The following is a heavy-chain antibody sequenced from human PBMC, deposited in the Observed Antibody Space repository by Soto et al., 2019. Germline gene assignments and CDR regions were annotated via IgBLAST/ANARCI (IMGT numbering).Heavy chain of an antibody. J-gene: IGHJ3*02. V-gene: IGHV4-31*03. Sequence: QVQLQESGPGLVKPSQTLSLTCSVSGVSINSGGYYWSWIRHHPGKGLEWIGYIYYTGPTCYNASLKSRVAMSVDTSKNQFSLKLRCVTAADTGVYYCARGSQLERDALDIWGQGTMVTVSS. CDR1: GVSINSGGYY. CDR2: IYYTGPT. D-gene: IGHD1-1*01. CDR3: ARGSQLERDALDI.